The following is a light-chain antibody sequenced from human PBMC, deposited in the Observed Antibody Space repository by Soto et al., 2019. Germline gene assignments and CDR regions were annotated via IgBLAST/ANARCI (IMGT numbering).Light chain of an antibody. CDR3: AAWDDSLTAFV. V-gene: IGLV1-47*02. CDR1: SSNIGSNY. J-gene: IGLJ3*02. Sequence: QSALTQPPSASGTPGQRVTISCSGSSSNIGSNYVYWYQQLPGTAPKLLIYSNNQRPSGVPDRFSGSKSGTSASLAISGLRSEDEADYYCAAWDDSLTAFVFGGGTQLTVL. CDR2: SNN.